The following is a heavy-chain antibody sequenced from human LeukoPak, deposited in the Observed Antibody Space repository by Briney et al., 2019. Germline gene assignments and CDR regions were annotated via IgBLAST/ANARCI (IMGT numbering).Heavy chain of an antibody. J-gene: IGHJ4*02. D-gene: IGHD1/OR15-1a*01. CDR2: ITGSSRII. V-gene: IGHV3-48*04. CDR1: GFTFNSYA. CDR3: ARVSGGRTDFDS. Sequence: GGSLRLSCAASGFTFNSYAMNWVGQAPGVGLQWISYITGSSRIIYYADSVKGRFTISRDNAKTSLYLQMNSLRAEDTAVYYCARVSGGRTDFDSWGQGTLVTVSS.